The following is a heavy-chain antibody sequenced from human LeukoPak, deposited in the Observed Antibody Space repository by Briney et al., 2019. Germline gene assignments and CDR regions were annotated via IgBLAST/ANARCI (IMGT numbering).Heavy chain of an antibody. D-gene: IGHD3-22*01. CDR3: ARYYDSSGYPPESVDY. Sequence: GGSLRLSCAASGLTFSNYWMSWVRQAPGKGLEWVANIKQDGSEKYYVDSVKGRFTISRDNAKNSLYLQMNSLRAEDTAVYYCARYYDSSGYPPESVDYWGQGTLVTVSS. J-gene: IGHJ4*02. CDR2: IKQDGSEK. V-gene: IGHV3-7*01. CDR1: GLTFSNYW.